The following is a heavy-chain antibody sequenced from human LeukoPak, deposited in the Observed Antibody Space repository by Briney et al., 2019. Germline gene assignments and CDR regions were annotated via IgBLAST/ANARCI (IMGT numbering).Heavy chain of an antibody. Sequence: PGGSLRLSCAASGFTFSRYWMSWVRQAPGKGLEWVANIKQDGSGKYYVDSVKGQFTISRDNAKNSLYLQMNSLRAEDTAVYYCARDGYYYGSGSYYDYWGQGTLVTVSS. CDR1: GFTFSRYW. V-gene: IGHV3-7*01. D-gene: IGHD3-10*01. J-gene: IGHJ4*02. CDR2: IKQDGSGK. CDR3: ARDGYYYGSGSYYDY.